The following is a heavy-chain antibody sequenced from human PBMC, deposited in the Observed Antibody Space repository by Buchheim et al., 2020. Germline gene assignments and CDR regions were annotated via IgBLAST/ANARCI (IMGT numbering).Heavy chain of an antibody. V-gene: IGHV4-39*01. CDR2: IHYSGST. CDR3: AAIATDVSRWFDA. CDR1: GDPLSSYNYF. D-gene: IGHD6-13*01. Sequence: QVQLQESGPGLVKPSETLSLTCTVSGDPLSSYNYFWGWIRQPPGKGLDWIGYIHYSGSTYYSPSLQSRITMSVYPSKTQFSLNVNSVTAADTAVYYCAAIATDVSRWFDAWGQGTL. J-gene: IGHJ5*02.